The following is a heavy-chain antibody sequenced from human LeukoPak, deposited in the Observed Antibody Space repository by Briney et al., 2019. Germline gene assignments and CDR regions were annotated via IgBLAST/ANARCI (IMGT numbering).Heavy chain of an antibody. Sequence: SETLSLTCTVAGGSTSSYSWSWIRQQPGKGREWIGYIYYSGTTNYNPSLNSRVTISVDRSKTPFSLKLSSVTAADTAMYYCARRAADDAFDIWGQGTMVTASS. V-gene: IGHV4-59*08. CDR2: IYYSGTT. CDR1: GGSTSSYS. J-gene: IGHJ3*02. CDR3: ARRAADDAFDI.